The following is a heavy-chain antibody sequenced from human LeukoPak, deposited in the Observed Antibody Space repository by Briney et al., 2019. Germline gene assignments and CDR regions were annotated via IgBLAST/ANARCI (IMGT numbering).Heavy chain of an antibody. Sequence: ASVKVSCKASGYTFTSYDINWVRQATGQGLEWMGWMNPNSGNTGYAQKFQGRVTMTRNTSISTAYMELSSLRSEDTAVYYCARWDNCNYNAFDIWGQGTMVTVSS. J-gene: IGHJ3*02. D-gene: IGHD1-7*01. V-gene: IGHV1-8*01. CDR3: ARWDNCNYNAFDI. CDR1: GYTFTSYD. CDR2: MNPNSGNT.